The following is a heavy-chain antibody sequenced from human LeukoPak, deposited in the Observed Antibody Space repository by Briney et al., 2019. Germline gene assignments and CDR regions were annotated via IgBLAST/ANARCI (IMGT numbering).Heavy chain of an antibody. CDR1: GFTFSSYA. D-gene: IGHD3-22*01. Sequence: PGGSLRLSCAASGFTFSSYAMSWVRQAPGEGLEWVSAISGSGGSTYYADSVKGRFTISRDNSKNTLYLQMNSLRAEDTAVYYCAKDPYYYDSSGDLDYWGQGTLVTVSS. CDR3: AKDPYYYDSSGDLDY. V-gene: IGHV3-23*01. CDR2: ISGSGGST. J-gene: IGHJ4*02.